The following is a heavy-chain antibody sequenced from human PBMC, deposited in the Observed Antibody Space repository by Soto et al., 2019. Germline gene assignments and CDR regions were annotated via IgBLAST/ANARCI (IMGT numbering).Heavy chain of an antibody. Sequence: PGGSLRLSCAASGFTFSSYAMSWVRQAPGKGLEWVSAISGSGGSTYYADSVKGRFTISRDNSKNTLYLQMNSLRAEDTAVYYCAKSRHIVVVTAIGYYYGMDVWGQGTTVTVSS. J-gene: IGHJ6*02. D-gene: IGHD2-21*02. CDR2: ISGSGGST. CDR1: GFTFSSYA. CDR3: AKSRHIVVVTAIGYYYGMDV. V-gene: IGHV3-23*01.